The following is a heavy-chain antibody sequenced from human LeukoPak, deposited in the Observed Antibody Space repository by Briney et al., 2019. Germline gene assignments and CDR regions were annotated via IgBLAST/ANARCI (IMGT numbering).Heavy chain of an antibody. Sequence: PGGSLRLSCAASGFIFDDYAMHWVRQAPGKGLEWVSGISWNSGSIGYADSVKGRFTISRDNAKNSMYLQMNSLRAEDTALYYCAKSHGSSCYDWFDPWGQGTLVTVSS. D-gene: IGHD6-13*01. V-gene: IGHV3-9*01. CDR2: ISWNSGSI. CDR1: GFIFDDYA. J-gene: IGHJ5*02. CDR3: AKSHGSSCYDWFDP.